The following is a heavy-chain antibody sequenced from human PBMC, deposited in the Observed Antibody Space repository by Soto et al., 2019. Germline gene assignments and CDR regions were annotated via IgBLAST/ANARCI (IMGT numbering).Heavy chain of an antibody. D-gene: IGHD1-26*01. CDR1: GYSISSGYY. CDR2: IYHSGRT. CDR3: ATNSGSFPY. J-gene: IGHJ4*02. V-gene: IGHV4-38-2*01. Sequence: SETLSLTFAVSGYSISSGYYWCWIRQPPGKGLEWIGSIYHSGRTYYNPSLKSRLTISLDKSKNQFSLKLTSVTAAETALYFCATNSGSFPYWGQGTLDTSPQ.